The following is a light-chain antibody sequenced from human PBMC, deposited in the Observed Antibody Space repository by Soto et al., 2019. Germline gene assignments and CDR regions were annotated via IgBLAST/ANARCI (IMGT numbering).Light chain of an antibody. CDR2: AAS. J-gene: IGKJ1*01. CDR1: QSIGSS. CDR3: QQSYRA. Sequence: DIQMTQSPSSLSASVGDRVTITCRASQSIGSSLNWYQQKPGKAPKLLIYAASSLQGGVPSRFSVSGSGTDFTLTISSLQPEDFATYYCQQSYRAFGQGTKVEIK. V-gene: IGKV1-39*01.